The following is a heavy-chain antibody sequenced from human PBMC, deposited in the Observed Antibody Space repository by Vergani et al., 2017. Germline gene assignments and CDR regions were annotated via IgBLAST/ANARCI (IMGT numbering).Heavy chain of an antibody. CDR3: ARVGYYGSGSYYNTLKTYYYYGMDV. D-gene: IGHD3-10*01. Sequence: QVQLQESGPGLVKPSETLSLTCTVSGGSISSYYWSWIRQPPGKGLEWIGYIYYSGSTNYNPSLKSRVTISVDTSKNQFSLKLSSVTAADTAVYYCARVGYYGSGSYYNTLKTYYYYGMDVWGQGTTVTVSS. V-gene: IGHV4-59*01. J-gene: IGHJ6*02. CDR1: GGSISSYY. CDR2: IYYSGST.